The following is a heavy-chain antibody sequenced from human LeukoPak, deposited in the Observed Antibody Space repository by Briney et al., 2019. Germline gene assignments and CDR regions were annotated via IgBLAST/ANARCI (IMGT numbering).Heavy chain of an antibody. J-gene: IGHJ4*02. CDR2: INPNSGGT. D-gene: IGHD6-19*01. V-gene: IGHV1-2*02. CDR1: GYTFTGYY. CDR3: ARANSSGWYVHYFDY. Sequence: EASVKVSCKASGYTFTGYYMHWVRQAPGQGLEWTGWINPNSGGTNYAQKFQGRVTMTRDTSISTAYMELSRLRSDDTAVYYCARANSSGWYVHYFDYWGQGTLVTVSS.